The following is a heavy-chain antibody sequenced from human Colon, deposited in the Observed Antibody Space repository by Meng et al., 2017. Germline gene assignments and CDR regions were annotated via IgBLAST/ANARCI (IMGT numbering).Heavy chain of an antibody. Sequence: VQLQPWGAGLLKPSETLSLTCAVYGGAFSGYYWSWIRQPPGKGLEWIGEINHSGSTNYNPSLKSRVTISVDTSKNQFSLKLSSVTAADTAVYYCARERLSSGWYGGRWFDPWGQGTLVTVSS. J-gene: IGHJ5*02. CDR3: ARERLSSGWYGGRWFDP. CDR1: GGAFSGYY. D-gene: IGHD6-19*01. V-gene: IGHV4-34*01. CDR2: INHSGST.